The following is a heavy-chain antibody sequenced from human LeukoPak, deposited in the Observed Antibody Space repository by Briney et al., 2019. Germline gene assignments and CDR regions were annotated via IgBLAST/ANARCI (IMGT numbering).Heavy chain of an antibody. D-gene: IGHD3-22*01. Sequence: GASLQISCKGSGYSFTSYWIGWVRQMPGKGLEWMGIIYPGDSDTRYSPSFQGQVTISADKSISTAYLQWSSLKASDTAMYYCARSGYYDSSGYYYPYYFDYWGQGTLVTVSS. V-gene: IGHV5-51*01. CDR1: GYSFTSYW. CDR3: ARSGYYDSSGYYYPYYFDY. CDR2: IYPGDSDT. J-gene: IGHJ4*02.